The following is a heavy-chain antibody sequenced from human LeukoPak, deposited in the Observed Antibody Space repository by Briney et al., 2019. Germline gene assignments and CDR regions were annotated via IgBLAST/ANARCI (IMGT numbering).Heavy chain of an antibody. CDR2: IYTSGST. CDR1: GGSISYYY. Sequence: SETLSLTCTVSGGSISYYYWSWIRQPAGKGLEWIGRIYTSGSTNYNPSLKSRVTMSVDTSKNQFSLKLSSVTAADTAVYYCARGRFGELFHYYMDVWGKGTTVTISS. J-gene: IGHJ6*03. D-gene: IGHD3-10*01. CDR3: ARGRFGELFHYYMDV. V-gene: IGHV4-4*07.